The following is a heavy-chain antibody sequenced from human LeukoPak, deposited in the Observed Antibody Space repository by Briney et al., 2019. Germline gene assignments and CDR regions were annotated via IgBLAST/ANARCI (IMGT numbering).Heavy chain of an antibody. J-gene: IGHJ4*02. D-gene: IGHD3-22*01. CDR3: ARVPDLDDSSGYYYPDY. CDR1: GGSISSGSYY. CDR2: IYTSGST. Sequence: SSETLSLTCIVSGGSISSGSYYWSWIRQPAGKGLEWIGRIYTSGSTNYNPSLKSRVTISVDTSKNQFSLKLSSVTAADTAVYYCARVPDLDDSSGYYYPDYWGQGTLVTVSS. V-gene: IGHV4-61*02.